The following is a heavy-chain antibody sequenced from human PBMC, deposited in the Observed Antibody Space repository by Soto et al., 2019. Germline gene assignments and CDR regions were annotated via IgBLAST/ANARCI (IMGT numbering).Heavy chain of an antibody. D-gene: IGHD6-13*01. CDR2: ISGSGGST. Sequence: EVQLLESGGGLVQPGGSLRLSCAASGFTFSSYAMSWVRQAPGKGLEWVSAISGSGGSTYYADSVKGRFTISRDNSKNPQELKMNRLGAEDRAVYYCAKDRGIAAADYFDHWGQGTLVTVSS. CDR3: AKDRGIAAADYFDH. J-gene: IGHJ4*02. V-gene: IGHV3-23*01. CDR1: GFTFSSYA.